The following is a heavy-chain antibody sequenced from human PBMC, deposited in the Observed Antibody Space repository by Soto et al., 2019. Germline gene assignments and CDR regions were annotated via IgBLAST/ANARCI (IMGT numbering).Heavy chain of an antibody. CDR2: IYHSGRT. J-gene: IGHJ5*02. CDR1: GGSITTTNW. Sequence: PSETLSLTCAVSGGSITTTNWWNWVRQPPGKGLGWIGEIYHSGRTNFNPSLKSRVTISIDQSKNQVSLKLSSVTAADTAVYYCARRAVAGTSWFDPWGQGTQVTVSS. V-gene: IGHV4-4*02. D-gene: IGHD6-19*01. CDR3: ARRAVAGTSWFDP.